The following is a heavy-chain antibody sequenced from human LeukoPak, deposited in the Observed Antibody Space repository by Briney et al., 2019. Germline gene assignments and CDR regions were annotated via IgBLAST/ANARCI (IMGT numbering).Heavy chain of an antibody. J-gene: IGHJ6*03. CDR3: ARGYCSGGSCYSYYYYNYMDV. V-gene: IGHV4-39*07. D-gene: IGHD2-15*01. CDR1: GGSISSYY. CDR2: IHYSGST. Sequence: NSSETLSLTCTASGGSISSYYWGWIRQPPGKGLEWIGSIHYSGSTNYNPSLKSRVTISVDTSKNQFSLKLSSVTAADTAVYYCARGYCSGGSCYSYYYYNYMDVWGKGTTVTVSS.